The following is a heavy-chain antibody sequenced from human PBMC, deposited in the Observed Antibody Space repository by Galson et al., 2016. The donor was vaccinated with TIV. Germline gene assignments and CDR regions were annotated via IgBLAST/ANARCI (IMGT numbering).Heavy chain of an antibody. Sequence: SLRLSCAASGFTFSSYAMHWVRQAPGKGLEWVAIVSYDGRTKDDSDSVRGRFTISRDNSKTTLYPQMNGLRREDTGIYYCARERTSVVGRSLDFWGQGTVVTVSS. V-gene: IGHV3-30-3*01. D-gene: IGHD2-15*01. J-gene: IGHJ4*02. CDR2: VSYDGRTK. CDR1: GFTFSSYA. CDR3: ARERTSVVGRSLDF.